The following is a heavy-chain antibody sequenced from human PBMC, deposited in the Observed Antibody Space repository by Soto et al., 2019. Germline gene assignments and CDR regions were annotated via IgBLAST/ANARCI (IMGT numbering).Heavy chain of an antibody. CDR1: GGTFSSYA. Sequence: ASVKVSCKASGGTFSSYAISWVRQAPGQGLEWMGGIIPIFGTANYAQKFQGRVTITADESTSTAYMELSSLRSEDTAVYYCARGHYYDSSGYPTPFDYWGQGTLVTVSS. CDR2: IIPIFGTA. V-gene: IGHV1-69*13. D-gene: IGHD3-22*01. CDR3: ARGHYYDSSGYPTPFDY. J-gene: IGHJ4*02.